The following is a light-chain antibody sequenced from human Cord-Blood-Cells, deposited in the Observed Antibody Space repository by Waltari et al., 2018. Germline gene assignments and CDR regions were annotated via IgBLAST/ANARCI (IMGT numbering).Light chain of an antibody. CDR2: KAS. J-gene: IGKJ2*01. CDR3: QQYNSS. V-gene: IGKV1-5*03. CDR1: QSISSW. Sequence: DIQMTQSPSTLSASVGDRVTITCRASQSISSWLAWYQQKPGKALKLLIYKASSLESGVPSRFSGSGSGTEFTLTISSLQPDDFATYYCQQYNSSFGQGTKLEIK.